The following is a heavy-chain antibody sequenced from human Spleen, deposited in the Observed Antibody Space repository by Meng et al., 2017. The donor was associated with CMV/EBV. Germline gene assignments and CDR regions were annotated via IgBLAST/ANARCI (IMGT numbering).Heavy chain of an antibody. CDR3: ARGILYCSSTSCYGLPKASYYYYGMGV. CDR2: INSDGSST. CDR1: GFTFSSYW. D-gene: IGHD2-2*01. V-gene: IGHV3-74*01. Sequence: GESLKISCAASGFTFSSYWMHWVRQAPGKGLVWVSRINSDGSSTSYADSVKGRFTISRDNAKNTLYLQMNSLRAEDTAVYYCARGILYCSSTSCYGLPKASYYYYGMGVWGQGTTVTVSS. J-gene: IGHJ6*02.